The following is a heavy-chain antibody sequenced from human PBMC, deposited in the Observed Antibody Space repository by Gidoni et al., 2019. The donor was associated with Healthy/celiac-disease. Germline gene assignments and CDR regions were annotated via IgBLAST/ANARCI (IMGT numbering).Heavy chain of an antibody. D-gene: IGHD3-3*01. CDR3: ARGPESLLRFLEWYMGGYYFDY. CDR1: VFTFSRYS. CDR2: ISSSSSYI. V-gene: IGHV3-21*01. J-gene: IGHJ4*02. Sequence: EVQLVESGGGLVKPGGSLRLSCAASVFTFSRYSMNWVRQAPGKGLEWVSSISSSSSYIYYADSVKGRFTISRDNAKNSLYLQMNSLRAEDTAVYYCARGPESLLRFLEWYMGGYYFDYWGQGTLVTVSS.